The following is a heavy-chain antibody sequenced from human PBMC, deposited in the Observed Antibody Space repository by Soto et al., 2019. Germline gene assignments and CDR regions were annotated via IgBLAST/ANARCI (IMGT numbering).Heavy chain of an antibody. CDR3: AKAGYSSGWHQVPGIPYYFDY. D-gene: IGHD6-19*01. V-gene: IGHV3-23*01. CDR1: GFTFSSYA. J-gene: IGHJ4*02. Sequence: GGLRLSCAASGFTFSSYAMSWVRQAPGKGLEWVSAISGSGGSTYYADSVKGRFTISRDNSKNTLYLQMNSLRAEDTAVYYCAKAGYSSGWHQVPGIPYYFDYWGQGTLVTVSS. CDR2: ISGSGGST.